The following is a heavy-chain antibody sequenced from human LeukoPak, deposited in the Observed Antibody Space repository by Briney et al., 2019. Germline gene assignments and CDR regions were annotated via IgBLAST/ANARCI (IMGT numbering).Heavy chain of an antibody. CDR1: GFTFSSYG. D-gene: IGHD4/OR15-4a*01. CDR2: ISSSGGTI. J-gene: IGHJ4*02. V-gene: IGHV3-48*04. Sequence: GRSLRLSCAASGFTFSSYGMHWVRQAPGKGLEWISYISSSGGTIHYADSVKGRFTISRDNAKNSLYLQMNSLRAGDTAVYYCVREGAGVREGAGANDVFDYWGQGTLVTVSS. CDR3: VREGAGVREGAGANDVFDY.